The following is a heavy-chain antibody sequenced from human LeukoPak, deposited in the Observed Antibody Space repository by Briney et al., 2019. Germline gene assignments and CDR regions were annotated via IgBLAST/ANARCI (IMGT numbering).Heavy chain of an antibody. V-gene: IGHV4-59*08. J-gene: IGHJ4*02. D-gene: IGHD3-16*01. CDR3: AGSKGGYFDY. Sequence: SETLSLTCAVSGDSISAHYWGWIRQPPGKGLECIGYIYYTGSTAYNPSLKSRVTISVDTSKNQFSLKLSSVTAADTAVYYCAGSKGGYFDYWGQGTLVTVSS. CDR1: GDSISAHY. CDR2: IYYTGST.